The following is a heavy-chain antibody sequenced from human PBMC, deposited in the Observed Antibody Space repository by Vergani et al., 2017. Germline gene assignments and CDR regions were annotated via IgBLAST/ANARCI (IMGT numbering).Heavy chain of an antibody. V-gene: IGHV4-59*01. J-gene: IGHJ3*02. CDR2: IYYSGST. CDR3: ARELGSSSWSQYAFDI. D-gene: IGHD6-13*01. CDR1: GGSISSYY. Sequence: QVQLQESGPGLVKPSETLSLTCTVSGGSISSYYWSWIRQPPGKGLEWIGYIYYSGSTNYNPSLKSRVTISVDTSKNQFSLKLSSVTAADTAVYYCARELGSSSWSQYAFDIWGQGTMVTVSS.